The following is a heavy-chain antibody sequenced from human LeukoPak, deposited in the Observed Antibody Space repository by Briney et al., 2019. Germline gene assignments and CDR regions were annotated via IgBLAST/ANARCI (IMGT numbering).Heavy chain of an antibody. D-gene: IGHD3-3*01. CDR3: AKETWSNSFSDFDH. V-gene: IGHV3-43*02. CDR1: GFAFDEYG. CDR2: TSGNGRAT. Sequence: GGSLRLSCAGSGFAFDEYGIHWVRQAPGKGLEWLPVTSGNGRATDYADSVKGRFTTPRDNSKSSLYLHINNLRTEDTALYYCAKETWSNSFSDFDHWGQGTLVTVSS. J-gene: IGHJ4*02.